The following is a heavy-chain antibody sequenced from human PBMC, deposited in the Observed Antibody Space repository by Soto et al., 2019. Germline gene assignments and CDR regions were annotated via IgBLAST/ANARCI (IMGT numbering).Heavy chain of an antibody. CDR1: GFTFSSYA. Sequence: QVQLVESGGGVVQPGRSLRLSCAASGFTFSSYAIHWVRQAPGKGLEWVAVISYDGSNKYYADSVKGRFTISRDNSKNTLYLQMNSLRAEDTAVYYCARGNRIAARPFDYWGQGTLVTVSS. V-gene: IGHV3-30-3*01. CDR2: ISYDGSNK. CDR3: ARGNRIAARPFDY. D-gene: IGHD6-6*01. J-gene: IGHJ4*02.